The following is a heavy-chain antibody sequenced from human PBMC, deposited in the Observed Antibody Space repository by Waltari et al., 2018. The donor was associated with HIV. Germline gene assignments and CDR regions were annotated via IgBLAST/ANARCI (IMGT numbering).Heavy chain of an antibody. CDR3: ARGAYYGSGSYYNFYYYYGMDV. J-gene: IGHJ6*02. Sequence: QVQLQESGPGLVKPSETLSLPCTVSGGSISSYYWSCIRQPPGKGLEWIGYIYYSGSTNYNPSLKSRVTISVDTSKNQFSLKLSSVTAADTAVYYCARGAYYGSGSYYNFYYYYGMDVWGQGTTVTVSS. V-gene: IGHV4-59*08. CDR2: IYYSGST. CDR1: GGSISSYY. D-gene: IGHD3-10*01.